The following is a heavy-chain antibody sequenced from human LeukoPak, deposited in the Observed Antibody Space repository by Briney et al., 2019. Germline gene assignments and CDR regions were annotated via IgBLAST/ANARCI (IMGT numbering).Heavy chain of an antibody. J-gene: IGHJ6*02. V-gene: IGHV3-23*01. CDR1: GFTFRTLA. Sequence: GGSLRLSCAASGFTFRTLAMNWVCQAPGKGLEWVSTISDNGRSTHYADSVKGRFTISRDNSKNTLDLQMNSLKAEDTAIYYCAKDVRPGGGGMDVWGQGTTVTVSS. CDR2: ISDNGRST. D-gene: IGHD3-10*02. CDR3: AKDVRPGGGGMDV.